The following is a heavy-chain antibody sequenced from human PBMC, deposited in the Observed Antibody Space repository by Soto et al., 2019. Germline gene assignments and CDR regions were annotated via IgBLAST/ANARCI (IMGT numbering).Heavy chain of an antibody. V-gene: IGHV1-69*02. J-gene: IGHJ4*02. CDR3: ARGVGYSGYDAGGFDY. Sequence: ASVKVSCKASGGTFSSYTISWVRQAPGQGLEWMGRIIPILGIANYAQKFQGRVTITADKSTSTAYMELSSLRSEDTAVYYCARGVGYSGYDAGGFDYWGQGTLVTVSS. CDR1: GGTFSSYT. D-gene: IGHD5-12*01. CDR2: IIPILGIA.